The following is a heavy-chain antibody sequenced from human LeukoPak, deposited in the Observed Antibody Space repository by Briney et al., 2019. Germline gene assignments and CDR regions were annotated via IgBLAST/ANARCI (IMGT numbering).Heavy chain of an antibody. CDR2: ISASNGNN. J-gene: IGHJ4*02. Sequence: ASVKVSCKASGYTFTNYGLSWVRQPPGQGLEGMGWISASNGNNNYAQKVQGRVGMTTCTSTSTAYWELRSLISDDTAVYFCAGGYYSSRLYCFDYWGQGTLVTVSS. CDR3: AGGYYSSRLYCFDY. CDR1: GYTFTNYG. V-gene: IGHV1-18*01. D-gene: IGHD6-13*01.